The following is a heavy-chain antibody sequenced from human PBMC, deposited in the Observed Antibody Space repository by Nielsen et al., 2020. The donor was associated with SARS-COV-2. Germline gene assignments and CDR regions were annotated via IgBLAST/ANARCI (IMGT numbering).Heavy chain of an antibody. Sequence: SETLSLTCAVSGGSVSSGSHYWSWIRQPPGKGLEWIGYIYNSESTNYNPSLKSRITISVDTSKNQFSLKLSSVTAADTAVYYCARERVGGITIFGVVTRYGMDVWGQGTTVTVSS. V-gene: IGHV4-61*01. CDR2: IYNSEST. CDR3: ARERVGGITIFGVVTRYGMDV. CDR1: GGSVSSGSHY. J-gene: IGHJ6*02. D-gene: IGHD3-3*01.